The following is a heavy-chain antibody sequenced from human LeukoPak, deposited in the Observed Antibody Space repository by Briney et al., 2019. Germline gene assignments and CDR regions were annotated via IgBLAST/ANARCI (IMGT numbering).Heavy chain of an antibody. Sequence: SETLSLTCTVSGGSISSGDYYWSWIRQPPGKGLEWIGYIYYSGSTYYNPSLKSRVTISVDTSKNQFSLKLSSVTAADTAVYYCARRIAARRRYWYFDLWGRGTLVTVSS. J-gene: IGHJ2*01. V-gene: IGHV4-30-4*08. CDR3: ARRIAARRRYWYFDL. CDR1: GGSISSGDYY. CDR2: IYYSGST. D-gene: IGHD6-6*01.